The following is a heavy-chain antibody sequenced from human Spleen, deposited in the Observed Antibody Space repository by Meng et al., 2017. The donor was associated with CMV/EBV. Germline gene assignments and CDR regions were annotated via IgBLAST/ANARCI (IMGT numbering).Heavy chain of an antibody. CDR1: GGSISSYY. D-gene: IGHD1-1*01. CDR2: IYTSGST. J-gene: IGHJ5*02. CDR3: ARVTLYNWNDAGLPANWFDP. V-gene: IGHV4-4*07. Sequence: LQESGPGLVKPAETLYLPCTVSGGSISSYYWSWIRQPAGKGLEWIGRIYTSGSTNYNPSLKSRVTMSVDTSKNQFSLKLSSVTAADTAVYYCARVTLYNWNDAGLPANWFDPWGQGTLVTVSS.